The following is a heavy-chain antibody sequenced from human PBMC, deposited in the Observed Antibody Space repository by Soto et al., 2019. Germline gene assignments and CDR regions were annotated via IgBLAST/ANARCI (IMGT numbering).Heavy chain of an antibody. CDR2: INHSGST. V-gene: IGHV4-34*01. D-gene: IGHD1-26*01. CDR1: GGSFTDYY. J-gene: IGHJ5*02. CDR3: ARLDYIGSYSRWFDP. Sequence: QVQLQQWGAGLLKPSETLSLTCAVYGGSFTDYYWSWIRQSPGKGLEWIGEINHSGSTNYNPSLKIRSAISGATSKKHYSLKLSSVIAADTAVYYCARLDYIGSYSRWFDPWAQGTLVTVSS.